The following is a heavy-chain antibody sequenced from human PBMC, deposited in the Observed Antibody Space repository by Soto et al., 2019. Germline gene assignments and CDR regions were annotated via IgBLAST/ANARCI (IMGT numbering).Heavy chain of an antibody. CDR3: AKGGSSTSRVVGYYYYGMDV. V-gene: IGHV3-23*01. D-gene: IGHD2-2*01. CDR1: GFTFSSYA. J-gene: IGHJ6*02. Sequence: GGSLRLSCAASGFTFSSYAMSWVRQAPGKGLEWVSAISGSGGSTYYADSVKGRFTISRDNSKNTLYLQMNSLRAEDTAVYYCAKGGSSTSRVVGYYYYGMDVWGQGTTVTVSS. CDR2: ISGSGGST.